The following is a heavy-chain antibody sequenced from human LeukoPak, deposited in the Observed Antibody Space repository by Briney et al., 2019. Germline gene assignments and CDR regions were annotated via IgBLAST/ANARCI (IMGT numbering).Heavy chain of an antibody. V-gene: IGHV1-2*02. Sequence: ASVKVSCKASGYTFTGYFMHWVRQAPGQGLEWMGWINPNNGGTNYAQKFQGRVTMTRDTSISTAYMELSRLRSDDTAVYYCARGLGSGSYLPFDYWGQGTLVTVSS. CDR2: INPNNGGT. J-gene: IGHJ4*02. CDR1: GYTFTGYF. CDR3: ARGLGSGSYLPFDY. D-gene: IGHD3-10*01.